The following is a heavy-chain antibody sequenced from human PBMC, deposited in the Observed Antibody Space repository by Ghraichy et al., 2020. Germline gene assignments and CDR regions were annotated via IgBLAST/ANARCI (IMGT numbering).Heavy chain of an antibody. D-gene: IGHD1-1*01. J-gene: IGHJ4*02. CDR3: ARRTSAGSYFDY. V-gene: IGHV3-7*03. CDR1: GFTFSNYW. CDR2: IKEDGNDK. Sequence: GGSLRLSCAVSGFTFSNYWMTWVRQAPGKGLDWVANIKEDGNDKYYVDSVKGRFTISRDNAKNSLYLQMNSLRAEDTAMYYCARRTSAGSYFDYWGQGTLVTVSS.